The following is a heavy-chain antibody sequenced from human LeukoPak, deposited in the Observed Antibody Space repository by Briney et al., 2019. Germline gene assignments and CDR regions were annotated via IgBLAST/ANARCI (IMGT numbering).Heavy chain of an antibody. V-gene: IGHV3-74*01. CDR2: IKSDGSST. J-gene: IGHJ1*01. Sequence: GGSLRLSCAASGFTFSSYLMHWVRQAPGKGLVWVSRIKSDGSSTSYADSVKGRFTISRDNAKNTLYLQMNSLRPEDTAVYYCASNDYLQDWGQGTLVTVPS. CDR3: ASNDYLQD. CDR1: GFTFSSYL.